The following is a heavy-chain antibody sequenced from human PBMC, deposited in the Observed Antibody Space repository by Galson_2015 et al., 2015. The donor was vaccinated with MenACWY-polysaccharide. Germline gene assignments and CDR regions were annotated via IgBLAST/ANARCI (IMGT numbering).Heavy chain of an antibody. J-gene: IGHJ4*02. CDR3: AREGYSSGWHYFDY. CDR2: IYTSGST. V-gene: IGHV4-61*02. Sequence: TLSLTCSVSGGSISSGDYYWSWIRQPAGKGLEWIGRIYTSGSTNYNPSLKSRVTISVETSKNQFSLRLISVTAADTAVYYCAREGYSSGWHYFDYWGQGTLVTVSS. CDR1: GGSISSGDYY. D-gene: IGHD6-19*01.